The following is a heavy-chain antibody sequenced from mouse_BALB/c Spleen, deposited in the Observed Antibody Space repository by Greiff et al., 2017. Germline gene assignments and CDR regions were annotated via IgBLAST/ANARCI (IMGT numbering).Heavy chain of an antibody. J-gene: IGHJ3*01. CDR3: TRKGVLRSFAY. Sequence: LQQPGSELVRPGASVKLSCKASGYTFTSYWMHWVKQRPGQGLEWIGNIYPGSGSTNYDEKFKSKATLTVDTSSSTAYMQLSSLTSEDSAVYYCTRKGVLRSFAYWGQGTLVTVSA. CDR2: IYPGSGST. CDR1: GYTFTSYW. V-gene: IGHV1S22*01. D-gene: IGHD1-1*01.